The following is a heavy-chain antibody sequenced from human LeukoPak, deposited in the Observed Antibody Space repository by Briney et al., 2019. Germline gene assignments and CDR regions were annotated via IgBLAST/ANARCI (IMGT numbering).Heavy chain of an antibody. Sequence: GGSLRLSCAASGFTFSSYRMNWVRQAPGKGLEWVSYISSSSSTIYYADSVKGRFTISRDNAKNSLYLQMNSLRDEDTAVYYCARETSGSYPYYFDYWGQGTLVTVSS. CDR1: GFTFSSYR. D-gene: IGHD1-26*01. CDR2: ISSSSSTI. V-gene: IGHV3-48*02. J-gene: IGHJ4*02. CDR3: ARETSGSYPYYFDY.